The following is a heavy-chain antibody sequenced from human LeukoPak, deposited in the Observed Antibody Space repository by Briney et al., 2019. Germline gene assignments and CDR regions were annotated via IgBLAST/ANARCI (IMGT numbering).Heavy chain of an antibody. CDR1: GYSISSGYY. J-gene: IGHJ4*02. CDR3: ARHLIRGYSYGTTPLLGY. CDR2: IYHSGST. Sequence: SETLSLTCAVSGYSISSGYYWGWIRQPPGKGLEWIGSIYHSGSTYYNPSLKSRVTISVDTSKNQFSLKLSSVTAADTAVYHCARHLIRGYSYGTTPLLGYWGQGTLVTVSS. V-gene: IGHV4-38-2*01. D-gene: IGHD5-18*01.